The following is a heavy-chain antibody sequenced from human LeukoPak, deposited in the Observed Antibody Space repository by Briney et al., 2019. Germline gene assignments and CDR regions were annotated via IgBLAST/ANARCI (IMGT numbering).Heavy chain of an antibody. Sequence: PSETLSLTCTVSGDSISSHYWSWIRQPPGKGLEWIGYVYYTGSTNYNPSLQSRVTISVDTSKNQFSLRLSSVTPADTAVYYCARSPPWAIPVAGTGGWFDSWGQGTLVTVSS. V-gene: IGHV4-59*11. J-gene: IGHJ5*01. CDR2: VYYTGST. CDR1: GDSISSHY. D-gene: IGHD6-19*01. CDR3: ARSPPWAIPVAGTGGWFDS.